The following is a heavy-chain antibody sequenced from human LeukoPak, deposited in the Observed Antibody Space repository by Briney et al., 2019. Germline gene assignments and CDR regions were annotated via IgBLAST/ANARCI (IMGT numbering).Heavy chain of an antibody. V-gene: IGHV4-38-2*01. Sequence: PSETLSLTCAVSDYSISSIYYWGWIRQPPGKGLEWIGSIYHSGSTYYNPSLKSRVTISVDTSKNQFSLKLSSVTAADTAVYYCARRYYDSSGYQGVWFDPWGQGTPVTVSS. CDR2: IYHSGST. CDR3: ARRYYDSSGYQGVWFDP. D-gene: IGHD3-22*01. J-gene: IGHJ5*02. CDR1: DYSISSIYY.